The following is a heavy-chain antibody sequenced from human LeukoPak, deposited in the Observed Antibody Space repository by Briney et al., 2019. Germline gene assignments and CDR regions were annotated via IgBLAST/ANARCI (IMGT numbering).Heavy chain of an antibody. J-gene: IGHJ6*02. D-gene: IGHD2-2*01. Sequence: SETLSFTCTVSGVSISNSYWSWIRQPPGKGLEWIGYISYSGSTNYNPSLTSRVSISVDTSKSQFSLKLSSVTTADTALYYCARGGCSSISCYYYYGMDVWGQGTTVIVSS. CDR3: ARGGCSSISCYYYYGMDV. CDR1: GVSISNSY. V-gene: IGHV4-59*01. CDR2: ISYSGST.